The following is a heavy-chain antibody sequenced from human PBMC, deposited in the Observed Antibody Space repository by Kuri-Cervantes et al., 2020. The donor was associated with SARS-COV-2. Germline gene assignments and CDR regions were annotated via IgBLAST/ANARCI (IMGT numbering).Heavy chain of an antibody. D-gene: IGHD6-19*01. V-gene: IGHV6-1*01. CDR3: ARGRGLETHIDAFDI. Sequence: SCAISGDSVSRNSAAWNWIRQSPSRGLEWLGRTYYRSKWYNDYAVSVKSRIIINSDTSKNQFSLQLNSVTPEDTAVYFCARGRGLETHIDAFDIWGQGTLVTVSS. J-gene: IGHJ3*02. CDR2: TYYRSKWYN. CDR1: GDSVSRNSAA.